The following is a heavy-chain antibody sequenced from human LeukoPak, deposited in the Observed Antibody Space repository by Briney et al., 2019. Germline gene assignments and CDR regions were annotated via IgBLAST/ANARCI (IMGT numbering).Heavy chain of an antibody. D-gene: IGHD6-19*01. CDR2: IYYSGST. CDR1: GGSISSYY. CDR3: AREVVGAVAGDYYYYMDV. J-gene: IGHJ6*03. Sequence: SETLSLTCTLSGGSISSYYWSWIRQPPGKGLEWIGYIYYSGSTNYNPSLKSRVTISVDTSKNQFSLKLSSVTAADTAVYYCAREVVGAVAGDYYYYMDVWGKGTTVTVSS. V-gene: IGHV4-59*01.